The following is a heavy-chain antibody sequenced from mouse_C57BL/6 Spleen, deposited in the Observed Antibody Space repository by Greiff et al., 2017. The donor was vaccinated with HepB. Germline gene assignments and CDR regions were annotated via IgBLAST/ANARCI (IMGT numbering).Heavy chain of an antibody. CDR1: GFTFSSYA. CDR3: ARGGFFDY. D-gene: IGHD3-1*01. J-gene: IGHJ2*01. CDR2: ISDGGSYT. V-gene: IGHV5-4*03. Sequence: DVMLVESGGGLVKPGGSLKLSCAASGFTFSSYAMSWVRQTPEKRLEWVATISDGGSYTYYPDNVKGRFTISRDSAKNNLYLQMSHLKSEDTAMYYCARGGFFDYWGQGTTLTVSS.